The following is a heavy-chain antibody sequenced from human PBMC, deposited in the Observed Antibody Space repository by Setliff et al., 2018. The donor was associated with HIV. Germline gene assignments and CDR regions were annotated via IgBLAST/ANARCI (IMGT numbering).Heavy chain of an antibody. CDR1: GFTLSGHW. D-gene: IGHD1-1*01. CDR3: VTLTTVVSFWAFDI. CDR2: INSDATST. Sequence: PGGSLRLSCEPSGFTLSGHWMHWVRQVPGKGLEWVSRINSDATSTSYADFVKGRFTISRDNAKNTMSLQMDSLTAEDTAVYYCVTLTTVVSFWAFDIWGQGSMVTVSS. J-gene: IGHJ3*02. V-gene: IGHV3-74*01.